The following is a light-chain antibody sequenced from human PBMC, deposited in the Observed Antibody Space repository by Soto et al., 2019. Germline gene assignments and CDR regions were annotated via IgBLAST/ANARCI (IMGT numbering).Light chain of an antibody. CDR2: KAS. Sequence: DIQMTQSPSTLSGSVGDRVTITCRAIQTISSWLAWYQQKPGKAPKLLIYKASTLKSGVPSRFSGSGSGTEFTLTISSLQPDDFATYYCQHYNRYSEAFGQGTKVEL. V-gene: IGKV1-5*03. CDR3: QHYNRYSEA. CDR1: QTISSW. J-gene: IGKJ1*01.